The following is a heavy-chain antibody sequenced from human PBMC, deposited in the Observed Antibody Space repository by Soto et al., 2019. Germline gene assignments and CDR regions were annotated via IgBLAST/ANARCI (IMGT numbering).Heavy chain of an antibody. CDR3: AEPGTYWTR. J-gene: IGHJ1*01. CDR2: IXGXXXSX. D-gene: IGHD2-15*01. V-gene: IGHV3-23*01. Sequence: GGSLRLSCAASGFTFSGYGMSWVRQAPGEDLXSVXXIXGXXXSXXXPDPVKGHSTISKDNSKYTLELQVNILRFDCTALYYGAEPGTYWTRWGQGTLVTASS. CDR1: GFTFSGYG.